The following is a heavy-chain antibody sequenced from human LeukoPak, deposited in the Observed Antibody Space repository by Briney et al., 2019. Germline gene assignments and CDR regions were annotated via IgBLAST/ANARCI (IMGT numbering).Heavy chain of an antibody. CDR2: IYYSGST. D-gene: IGHD3-10*01. V-gene: IGHV4-39*07. J-gene: IGHJ3*02. Sequence: SETLSLTCTVSGGSISSSSYYWGWIRQPPGKGLEWIGSIYYSGSTNYNPSLKSRVTISVDKSKNQFSLKLSSVTAADTAVYYCARGITMVRGVISHDAFDIWGQGTMVTVSS. CDR3: ARGITMVRGVISHDAFDI. CDR1: GGSISSSSYY.